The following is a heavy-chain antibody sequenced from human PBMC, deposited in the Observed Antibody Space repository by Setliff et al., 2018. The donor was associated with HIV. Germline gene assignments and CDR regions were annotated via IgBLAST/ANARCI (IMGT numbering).Heavy chain of an antibody. Sequence: SETLSLTCTVSGGSISSSSHYWGWIRQSPGKGREWIGSIYYTGSTDYSPSFQGHVTISVDRSINTAYLQWSSLKASDTAVYYCARSFAEVILPVPPDYWGQGTLVTVSS. CDR1: GGSISSSSHY. D-gene: IGHD2-21*01. V-gene: IGHV4-39*07. J-gene: IGHJ4*02. CDR2: IYYTGST. CDR3: ARSFAEVILPVPPDY.